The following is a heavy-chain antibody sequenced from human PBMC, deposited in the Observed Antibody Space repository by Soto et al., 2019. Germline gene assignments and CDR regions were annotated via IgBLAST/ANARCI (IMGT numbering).Heavy chain of an antibody. Sequence: EVQLVDSGGGLVQPGGSRRLSCAAPGFIFSNYVMSWVRQAQGKGLEWVSSISDSGGTSYYADSVKGRFTISRDNSKNTLYLQMNSLRAEDTAIYYCAKRPRALLTFDYWGQGTLVTVSS. CDR1: GFIFSNYV. V-gene: IGHV3-23*04. D-gene: IGHD1-26*01. J-gene: IGHJ4*02. CDR2: ISDSGGTS. CDR3: AKRPRALLTFDY.